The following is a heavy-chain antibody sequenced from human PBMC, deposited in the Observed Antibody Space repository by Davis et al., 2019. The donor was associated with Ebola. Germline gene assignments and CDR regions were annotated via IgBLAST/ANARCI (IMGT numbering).Heavy chain of an antibody. CDR2: ISGSGGST. CDR3: AKFHSGLRY. J-gene: IGHJ4*02. Sequence: GESLKISCAASGFTFRSYAMSWVRQAPGKGLEWVSAISGSGGSTYYADSVKGRFTISRDNSKNTLYLQMNSLRAEDTAVYYCAKFHSGLRYWGQGTLVTVSS. CDR1: GFTFRSYA. D-gene: IGHD2-21*01. V-gene: IGHV3-23*01.